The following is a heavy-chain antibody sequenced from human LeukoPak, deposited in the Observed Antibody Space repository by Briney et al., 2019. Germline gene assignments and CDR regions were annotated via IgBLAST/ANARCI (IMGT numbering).Heavy chain of an antibody. D-gene: IGHD6-13*01. J-gene: IGHJ6*04. CDR1: GYTFTSYG. V-gene: IGHV1-18*04. CDR3: AGGVAAAGTGKYYYYGMDV. CDR2: ISAYNGNT. Sequence: ASVKVSCKASGYTFTSYGISWVRQAPGQGLEWMGWISAYNGNTNYAQKLQGRVTMTTDTSTSTAYMELRSLRSDDTAVYYCAGGVAAAGTGKYYYYGMDVRGKGTTVTVSS.